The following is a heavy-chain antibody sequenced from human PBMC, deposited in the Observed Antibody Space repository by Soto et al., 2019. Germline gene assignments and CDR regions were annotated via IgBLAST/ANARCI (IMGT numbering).Heavy chain of an antibody. V-gene: IGHV4-34*01. CDR1: GGSFSGYY. D-gene: IGHD2-8*01. Sequence: SETLSLTCAVYGGSFSGYYWSWIRQPPGKGLEWIGKINHSGSTNYNPPLKSRVTISVDTSKNQFSLKLSSVTAADTAVYYCARGIRCCTNGVCYRDRIDYWVQGTVFTVSS. CDR2: INHSGST. CDR3: ARGIRCCTNGVCYRDRIDY. J-gene: IGHJ4*02.